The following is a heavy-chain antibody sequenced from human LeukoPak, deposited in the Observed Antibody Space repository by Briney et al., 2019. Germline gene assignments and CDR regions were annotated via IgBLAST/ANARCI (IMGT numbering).Heavy chain of an antibody. CDR3: AREGDGYNYFDY. V-gene: IGHV3-74*01. J-gene: IGHJ4*02. D-gene: IGHD5-24*01. CDR2: INSDGSST. Sequence: GGSLRLSCAASGFTFSSYWMHWVRQAPGKGLVWVSRINSDGSSTFYADSVKGRFTISRDNPKNTLYLQMNSLRAEDTAVYYCAREGDGYNYFDYWGQGTLVTVSS. CDR1: GFTFSSYW.